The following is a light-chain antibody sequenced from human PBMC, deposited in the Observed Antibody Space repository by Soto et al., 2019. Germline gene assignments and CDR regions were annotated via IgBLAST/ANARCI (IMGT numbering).Light chain of an antibody. V-gene: IGLV1-40*01. CDR2: VNT. CDR1: SSNIGADFG. J-gene: IGLJ2*01. Sequence: QTVVTQPPSVSGAPGQTITISCTGSSSNIGADFGVHWYQQLPGAAPKLVIFVNTNRPSGVPDRFSGSKSGTSASLAITGLQAEDEADYYCAAWDDSLNGYVVFGGGTKVTVL. CDR3: AAWDDSLNGYVV.